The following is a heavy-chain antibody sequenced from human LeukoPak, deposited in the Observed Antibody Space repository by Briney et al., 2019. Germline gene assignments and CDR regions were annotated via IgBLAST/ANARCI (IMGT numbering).Heavy chain of an antibody. CDR1: GFTLSDYW. J-gene: IGHJ5*02. CDR3: VRGVYASGSSP. CDR2: IISDGSS. D-gene: IGHD3-10*01. V-gene: IGHV3-74*01. Sequence: PGGSLRLSCEASGFTLSDYWMYWVRQAPGKGLVWVSRIISDGSSNYADSVKGRFTISRVNAKNTLYLQMNSLRAEDTAVYYCVRGVYASGSSPWGQGTLVTVSS.